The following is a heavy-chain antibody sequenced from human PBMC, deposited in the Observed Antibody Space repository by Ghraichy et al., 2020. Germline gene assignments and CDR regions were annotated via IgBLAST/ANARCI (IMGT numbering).Heavy chain of an antibody. Sequence: GESLNISCAASGFTFSSYSMNWVRQAPGKGLEWVSYISGTSGTIYYAASVRGRFTISRNNAKNSLYLQMDSLRDEDTAVYYCARRSNTAMGRDAFDIWGQGTMVTVSS. J-gene: IGHJ3*02. V-gene: IGHV3-48*02. D-gene: IGHD5-18*01. CDR2: ISGTSGTI. CDR3: ARRSNTAMGRDAFDI. CDR1: GFTFSSYS.